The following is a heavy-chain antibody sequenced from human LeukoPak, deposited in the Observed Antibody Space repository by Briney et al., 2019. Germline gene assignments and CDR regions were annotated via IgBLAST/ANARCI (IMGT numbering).Heavy chain of an antibody. D-gene: IGHD2-2*01. CDR1: GYRFTTYW. V-gene: IGHV5-51*01. CDR2: IYPGDSDT. CDR3: ARTGHTSSIFDP. J-gene: IGHJ5*02. Sequence: GESLKISCKGSGYRFTTYWIAWVRQMPGKGLEWMGIIYPGDSDTTYSPSLQGQVTMSVDKSISTAYLQWSSLKASDAAMNYCARTGHTSSIFDPWGQGTLVTVSS.